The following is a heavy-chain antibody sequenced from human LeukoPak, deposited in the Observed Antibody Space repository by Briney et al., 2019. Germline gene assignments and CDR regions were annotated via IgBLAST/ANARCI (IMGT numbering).Heavy chain of an antibody. CDR3: ARSVGAMVVTPLAY. CDR1: GFTFDDYG. D-gene: IGHD4-23*01. CDR2: INWNGGNT. Sequence: GGSLRLSCAASGFTFDDYGMSWVRQAPGKWLEWVSGINWNGGNTAYADSVKGRFIISRDNAKNSLYLQMKGLSAEDTAFYYCARSVGAMVVTPLAYWGQGALVTVSS. J-gene: IGHJ4*02. V-gene: IGHV3-20*04.